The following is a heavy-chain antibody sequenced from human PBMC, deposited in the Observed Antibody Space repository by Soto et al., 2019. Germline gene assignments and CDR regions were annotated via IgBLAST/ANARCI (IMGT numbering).Heavy chain of an antibody. CDR1: GFSFSSYA. V-gene: IGHV3-30*04. D-gene: IGHD6-19*01. CDR3: ARDMYSSDYFVKWFKP. J-gene: IGHJ5*02. CDR2: ISKDGMNK. Sequence: QVRLVESGGGVVQPGRSLRLSCTASGFSFSSYAMYWFRQPPGKGLEWVAVISKDGMNKNYADSVEGRVTVSRDNVNYSLDLQLNSLRGEATAMYYCARDMYSSDYFVKWFKPWGQGTLVTVSS.